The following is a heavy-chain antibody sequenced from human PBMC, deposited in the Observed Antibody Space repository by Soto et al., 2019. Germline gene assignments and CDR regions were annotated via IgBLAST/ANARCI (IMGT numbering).Heavy chain of an antibody. V-gene: IGHV4-59*01. D-gene: IGHD3-3*01. CDR2: IYYSGST. Sequence: SETLSLTCTVSGGSISSYYWSWIRQPPGKGLEWIGYIYYSGSTNYNPSLKSRVTISVDTSKNQFSLKLSSVTAADTAVHYCARSTIFSNWFDPWGQGTLVAVSS. CDR3: ARSTIFSNWFDP. J-gene: IGHJ5*02. CDR1: GGSISSYY.